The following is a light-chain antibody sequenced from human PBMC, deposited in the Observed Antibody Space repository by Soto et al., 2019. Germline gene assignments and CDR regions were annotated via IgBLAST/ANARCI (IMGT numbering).Light chain of an antibody. CDR1: QSVLYSSNNQNY. Sequence: DIVMTQSPDSLAVSLGERATINCKSSQSVLYSSNNQNYLAWYQQKPGQPPKLLIYWASIRESGVPDRFSGSGSGTDFPLTISSLQAEDVAVCCCQPHYGPPLTFGQGTKVEIK. CDR3: QPHYGPPLT. V-gene: IGKV4-1*01. J-gene: IGKJ1*01. CDR2: WAS.